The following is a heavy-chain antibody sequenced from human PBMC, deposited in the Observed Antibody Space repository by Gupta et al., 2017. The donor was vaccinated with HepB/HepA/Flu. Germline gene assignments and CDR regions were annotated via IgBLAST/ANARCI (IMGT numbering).Heavy chain of an antibody. CDR3: ARLIEVVPAAIRGAFDI. D-gene: IGHD2-2*02. V-gene: IGHV5-51*01. CDR2: IYPGDSDT. CDR1: GYSFTSYW. Sequence: EVQLVQSGAAVKTPGESLKISCTGSGYSFTSYWIGWVRQMPGKGLEWMGIIYPGDSDTRYSPSFQGQVTISADKSISTAYLQWRSLKASDTAMYYCARLIEVVPAAIRGAFDIWGQGRMVTVSS. J-gene: IGHJ3*02.